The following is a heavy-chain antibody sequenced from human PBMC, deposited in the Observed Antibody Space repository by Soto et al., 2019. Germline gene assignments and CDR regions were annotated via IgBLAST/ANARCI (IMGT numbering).Heavy chain of an antibody. CDR1: GYSFTSYW. D-gene: IGHD6-13*01. CDR2: IYPGDSDT. Sequence: GESLKISCKGSGYSFTSYWIGWVRQMPGKGLEWMGNIYPGDSDTRYSPSFQGQVTISADNSISTAYLQWSSLKASDTAMYYCARPMGSSWEGGSFDYGGQGTLVTVSS. J-gene: IGHJ4*02. CDR3: ARPMGSSWEGGSFDY. V-gene: IGHV5-51*01.